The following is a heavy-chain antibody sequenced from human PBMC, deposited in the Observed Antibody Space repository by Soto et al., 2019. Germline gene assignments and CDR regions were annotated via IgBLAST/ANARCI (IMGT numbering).Heavy chain of an antibody. CDR3: ALYYYDTSGTYWLDP. J-gene: IGHJ5*02. D-gene: IGHD3-22*01. CDR1: GYTLTELS. Sequence: GASVKVSCKVSGYTLTELSMHWARQARGKGLEWMGGFDPEGGETIYAQKFKGRVTMTEDTSTDTAYMELSSLRSEDTAVYYCALYYYDTSGTYWLDPWGQGTLVTVSS. V-gene: IGHV1-24*01. CDR2: FDPEGGET.